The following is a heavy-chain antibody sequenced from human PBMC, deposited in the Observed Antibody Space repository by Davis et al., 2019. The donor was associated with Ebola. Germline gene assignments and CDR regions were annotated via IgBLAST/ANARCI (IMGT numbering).Heavy chain of an antibody. V-gene: IGHV1-3*01. CDR2: INAGNGNT. CDR3: ARDLYSSGWYAKGYFQH. CDR1: GYTFTSYA. D-gene: IGHD6-19*01. J-gene: IGHJ1*01. Sequence: VKVSCKASGYTFTSYAMHWVRQAPGQRLEWMEWINAGNGNTKYSQKFQGRVTITRDTSASTAYMELSSLRSEDTAVYYCARDLYSSGWYAKGYFQHWGQGTLVTVSS.